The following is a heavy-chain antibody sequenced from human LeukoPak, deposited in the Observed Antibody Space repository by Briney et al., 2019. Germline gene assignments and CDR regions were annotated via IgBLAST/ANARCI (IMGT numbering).Heavy chain of an antibody. D-gene: IGHD3-9*01. J-gene: IGHJ4*02. CDR3: ARDSLTGYYTYYFDY. CDR1: GGSMNQYY. CDR2: IYTSGST. V-gene: IGHV4-4*07. Sequence: SETLSLTCTVSGGSMNQYYWSWIRQPAGKGLEWIGRIYTSGSTNYNPSLKSRVTISVDTSKNQFSLKLSSVTAADTAVYYCARDSLTGYYTYYFDYWGQGTLVTVSS.